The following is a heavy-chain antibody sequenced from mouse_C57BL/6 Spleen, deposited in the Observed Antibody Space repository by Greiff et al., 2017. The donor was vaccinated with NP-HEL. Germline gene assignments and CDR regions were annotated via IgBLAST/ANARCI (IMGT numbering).Heavy chain of an antibody. CDR3: AREDPAQATGFAY. CDR2: IDPSDSET. CDR1: GYTFTSYW. Sequence: QVQLQQSGAELVRPGSSVKLSCKASGYTFTSYWMHWVKQRPIQGLEWIGNIDPSDSETHYNQKFKDKATLTVDKSSSTAYMQLSSLTSEDSAVYYCAREDPAQATGFAYWGQGTLVTVSA. D-gene: IGHD3-2*02. J-gene: IGHJ3*01. V-gene: IGHV1-52*01.